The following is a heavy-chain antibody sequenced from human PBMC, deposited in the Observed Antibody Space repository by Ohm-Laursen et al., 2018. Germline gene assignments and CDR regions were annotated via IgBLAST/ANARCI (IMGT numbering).Heavy chain of an antibody. CDR2: IYTSGST. CDR1: GGSISSYY. Sequence: SETLSLTCTVSGGSISSYYWSWIRQPAGKGLEWIGRIYTSGSTNYNPSLKSRVTMSVDTSKNQFSLKLSSVTAADTAVYYCARGIFGVVIDYYYYGMDVWGQGTTVTVSS. D-gene: IGHD3-3*01. J-gene: IGHJ6*02. CDR3: ARGIFGVVIDYYYYGMDV. V-gene: IGHV4-4*07.